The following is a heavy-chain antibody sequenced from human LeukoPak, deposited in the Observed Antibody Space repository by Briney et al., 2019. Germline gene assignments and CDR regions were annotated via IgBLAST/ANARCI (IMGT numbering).Heavy chain of an antibody. Sequence: GGSLRLSCAASRFTFSSYSMNWVRQAPGKGLEWVSSISSSSSYIYYADSVKGRFTISRDNSKNTLYLQMNSLRTEDTAVYYCANPNYYDSSGYYSDDYWGQGTLVTVSS. CDR1: RFTFSSYS. J-gene: IGHJ4*02. CDR3: ANPNYYDSSGYYSDDY. CDR2: ISSSSSYI. D-gene: IGHD3-22*01. V-gene: IGHV3-21*01.